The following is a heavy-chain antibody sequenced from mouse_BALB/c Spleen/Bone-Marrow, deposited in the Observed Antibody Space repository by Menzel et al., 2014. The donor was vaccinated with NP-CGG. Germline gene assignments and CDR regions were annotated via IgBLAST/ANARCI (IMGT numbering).Heavy chain of an antibody. CDR3: ARDPFLITGALDY. Sequence: VKLMESGPGLVAPSQSLSITCTVSGFSLTGYGVSWVRQPPGKGLEWLGMIWGDGSTDYNSALKSRLSITKDNSKSQVFLKMSSLQTDDTARYYCARDPFLITGALDYWGQGASVTVSS. D-gene: IGHD2-4*01. CDR2: IWGDGST. J-gene: IGHJ4*01. CDR1: GFSLTGYG. V-gene: IGHV2-6-7*01.